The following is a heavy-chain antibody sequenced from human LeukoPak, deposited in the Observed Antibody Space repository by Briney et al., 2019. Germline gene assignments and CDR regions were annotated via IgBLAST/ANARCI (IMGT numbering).Heavy chain of an antibody. CDR3: ARHYGGGEYYYGMDV. D-gene: IGHD2-21*01. Sequence: ESLKISCKGSGYSFTNYWIGWVRQMPGKGLGWVGIIYPGDSDPRYSPSFQGQVTISADKSISPAYLQWSSLKASDTAMYYCARHYGGGEYYYGMDVWGQGTTVTVAS. CDR2: IYPGDSDP. CDR1: GYSFTNYW. J-gene: IGHJ6*02. V-gene: IGHV5-51*01.